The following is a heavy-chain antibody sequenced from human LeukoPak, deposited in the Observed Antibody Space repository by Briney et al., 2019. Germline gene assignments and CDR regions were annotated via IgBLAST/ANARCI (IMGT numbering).Heavy chain of an antibody. Sequence: AASVKVSCKASGGTFSSYAISWVRQAPGQGLEWMGGIIPIFGTANYAQKFQGRVTITADESTSTAYMELSSLRSEDTAVYYCARSYSTLSGYYRPPLYYYYYGMDVWGQGTTVTVSS. CDR2: IIPIFGTA. V-gene: IGHV1-69*13. CDR1: GGTFSSYA. D-gene: IGHD3-3*01. CDR3: ARSYSTLSGYYRPPLYYYYYGMDV. J-gene: IGHJ6*02.